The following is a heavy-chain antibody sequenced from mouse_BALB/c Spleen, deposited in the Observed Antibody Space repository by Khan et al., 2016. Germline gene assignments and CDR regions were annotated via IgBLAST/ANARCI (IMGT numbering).Heavy chain of an antibody. V-gene: IGHV9-3-1*01. J-gene: IGHJ1*01. CDR1: GYTFTNYG. CDR3: ARYRYYYGSSRYFEV. D-gene: IGHD1-1*01. CDR2: INTYSGES. Sequence: QIQLVQSGPELKKPGKTVKISCKASGYTFTNYGMNWVKQAPGNGLKWMGWINTYSGESTYADDFKGRFAFSLETSANTAYLQINNLKNEDTATYFCARYRYYYGSSRYFEVWGAGTTVTVAS.